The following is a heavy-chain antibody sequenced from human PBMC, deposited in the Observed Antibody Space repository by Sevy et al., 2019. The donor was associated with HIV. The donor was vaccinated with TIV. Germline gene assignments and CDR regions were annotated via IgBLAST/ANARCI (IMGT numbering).Heavy chain of an antibody. CDR3: TKESLRGTYIRGDFDH. V-gene: IGHV3-30*18. CDR1: GFTFNDYY. Sequence: GGSLRLSCAVSGFTFNDYYVTWIRQAPGKGPEWLAVISSDGINHNYAASVKGRFTIYRDNSKSLLFLQMNSLTPNDTAVYFCTKESLRGTYIRGDFDHWGQGTLVTVSS. J-gene: IGHJ4*02. D-gene: IGHD3-10*02. CDR2: ISSDGINH.